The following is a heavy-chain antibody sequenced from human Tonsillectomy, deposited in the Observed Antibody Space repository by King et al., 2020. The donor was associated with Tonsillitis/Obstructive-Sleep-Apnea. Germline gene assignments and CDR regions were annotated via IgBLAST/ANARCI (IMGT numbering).Heavy chain of an antibody. CDR2: IKRKAHGGTT. CDR1: GFAFKDVW. D-gene: IGHD1-1*01. J-gene: IGHJ4*02. CDR3: TTDWGTMYYFEH. V-gene: IGHV3-15*01. Sequence: VQLVESGGGLVKPGESLRLSCAASGFAFKDVWMSWVRQAPGKGLEWVGRIKRKAHGGTTDYAAPVKGRFTISRDDSENTLYLQMNSLKTEDTAVYYCTTDWGTMYYFEHWGQGTLVTVSS.